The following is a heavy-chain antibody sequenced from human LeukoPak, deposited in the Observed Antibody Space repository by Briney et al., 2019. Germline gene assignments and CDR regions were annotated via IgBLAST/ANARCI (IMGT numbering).Heavy chain of an antibody. CDR3: AKESGLNPITRGLWKYSGYDANYYFDY. CDR2: ISGSGGST. CDR1: GFTFSSYA. J-gene: IGHJ4*02. Sequence: GGSLRLSCAASGFTFSSYAMSWVRQAPGKGLEWVSAISGSGGSTYYADSVKGRFTISRDNSKNTLYLQMNSLRAEDTAVYYCAKESGLNPITRGLWKYSGYDANYYFDYWGQGTLVTVSS. V-gene: IGHV3-23*01. D-gene: IGHD5-12*01.